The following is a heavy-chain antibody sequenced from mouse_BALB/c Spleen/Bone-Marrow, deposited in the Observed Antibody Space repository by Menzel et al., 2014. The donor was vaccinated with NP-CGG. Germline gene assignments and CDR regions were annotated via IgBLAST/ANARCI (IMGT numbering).Heavy chain of an antibody. CDR1: GYTFTDYE. J-gene: IGHJ2*01. Sequence: VQLQQSGAELVRPGASVTLSCKASGYTFTDYEMHWVKQTPVHGLEWIGAIEPETGGTAYNQKFKGKATLTADKSSSTAYMELRSLTSEDSAVYYCTREGYGNSYYFDYWGQGTTLTVSS. CDR3: TREGYGNSYYFDY. D-gene: IGHD2-1*01. CDR2: IEPETGGT. V-gene: IGHV1-15*01.